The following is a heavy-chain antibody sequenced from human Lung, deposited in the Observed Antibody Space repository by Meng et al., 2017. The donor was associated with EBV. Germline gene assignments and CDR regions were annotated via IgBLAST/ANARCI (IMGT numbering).Heavy chain of an antibody. CDR2: IYYSGST. Sequence: QVQLQESGPGPVKPSQTLSPPCTVSGGSISSGDYYWSWIRQPPGKGLEWIGYIYYSGSTYYNPSLKSRVTISVDTSKNQFSLKLSSVTAADTAVYYCAREWCSGGSCYPDYWGQGTLVTVSS. CDR3: AREWCSGGSCYPDY. V-gene: IGHV4-30-4*01. D-gene: IGHD2-15*01. J-gene: IGHJ4*02. CDR1: GGSISSGDYY.